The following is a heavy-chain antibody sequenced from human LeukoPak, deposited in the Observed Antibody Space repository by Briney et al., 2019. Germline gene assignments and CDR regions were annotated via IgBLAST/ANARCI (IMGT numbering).Heavy chain of an antibody. D-gene: IGHD5-18*01. V-gene: IGHV3-64D*09. CDR3: VKGFDTAMAYFDY. J-gene: IGHJ4*02. CDR2: ISSNGGRT. CDR1: GFTFSSYA. Sequence: GGSLRLSCSASGFTFSSYAMHWVRQAPGKGLEYVSSISSNGGRTYYADSVKGRFTISRDNSKNTLYLQMSSLRVEDTAVYYCVKGFDTAMAYFDYWGQGTLVTVSS.